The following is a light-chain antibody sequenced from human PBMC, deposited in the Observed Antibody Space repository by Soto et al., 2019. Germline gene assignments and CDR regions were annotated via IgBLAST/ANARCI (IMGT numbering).Light chain of an antibody. CDR1: LSISSY. J-gene: IGKJ2*01. Sequence: DIQMTQSPSSLSASIGEGVTITCRTRLSISSYLNWYQQKPGKAPKLLIYGASSLQSGVPSRFSGSGSGTDFTLTISILQPEDFATYYCQQSYSTPHTFGQGTKLEIK. V-gene: IGKV1-39*01. CDR3: QQSYSTPHT. CDR2: GAS.